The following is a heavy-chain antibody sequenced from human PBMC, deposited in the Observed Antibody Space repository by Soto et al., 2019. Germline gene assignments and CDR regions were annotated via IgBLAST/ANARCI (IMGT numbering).Heavy chain of an antibody. Sequence: QVHLVQSGAEVKKPGASVKVSCKASGYSFTTYGISWVRQAPGQGLEWMGWISGYNGDTNYAQNFQARVTMTTDTSTSTAYMELRSLRSDDTAVYYCAREGVRPYYYYGMDVRGQGTTVTVSS. CDR3: AREGVRPYYYYGMDV. CDR2: ISGYNGDT. V-gene: IGHV1-18*01. J-gene: IGHJ6*02. CDR1: GYSFTTYG. D-gene: IGHD2-21*01.